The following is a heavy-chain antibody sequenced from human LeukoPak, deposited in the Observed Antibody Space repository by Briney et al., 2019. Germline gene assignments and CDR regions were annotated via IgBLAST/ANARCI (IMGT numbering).Heavy chain of an antibody. J-gene: IGHJ6*03. CDR1: GGSISSSNW. V-gene: IGHV4-4*02. D-gene: IGHD7-27*01. Sequence: PSETLSLTCAVSGGSISSSNWWSWVRQPPGKGLEWIGEIYHSGSTNYNPSLKSRVTISVDKSKNQFSLKLSSVTAADTAVYYCARDFVKSWGHYMDVWGKGTTVTVSS. CDR2: IYHSGST. CDR3: ARDFVKSWGHYMDV.